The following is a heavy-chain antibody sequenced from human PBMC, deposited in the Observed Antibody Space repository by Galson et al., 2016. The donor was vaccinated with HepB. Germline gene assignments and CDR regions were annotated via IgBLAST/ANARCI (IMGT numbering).Heavy chain of an antibody. CDR2: INQDANEK. V-gene: IGHV3-7*01. Sequence: SLRLSCAASGFTFTNYWMSWVRQAPGKGLEWVAQINQDANEKYYVDSVKGRFTISRDNAKTSLYLQMNSLRAEDTAVYYCARDATRGGDFDYWAQGTLVIVSS. CDR3: ARDATRGGDFDY. D-gene: IGHD2-21*01. CDR1: GFTFTNYW. J-gene: IGHJ4*02.